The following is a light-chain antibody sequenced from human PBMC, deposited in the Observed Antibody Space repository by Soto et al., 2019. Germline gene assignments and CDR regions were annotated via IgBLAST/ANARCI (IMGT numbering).Light chain of an antibody. CDR1: NGDVGGYDY. V-gene: IGLV2-14*01. Sequence: HSVLNQPSPVSGSPGQSIAISLTGTNGDVGGYDYVSWYQQHPDKAPKLMIYEVTKRPSWVSNRFSGSKSGNTASLTISGLQPEDEADYYCSSHTSGSTRVFGSGTKVTVL. CDR2: EVT. CDR3: SSHTSGSTRV. J-gene: IGLJ1*01.